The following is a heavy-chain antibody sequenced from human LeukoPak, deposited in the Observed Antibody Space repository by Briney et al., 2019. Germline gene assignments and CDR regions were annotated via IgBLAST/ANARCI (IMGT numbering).Heavy chain of an antibody. CDR1: GFTFSDYY. V-gene: IGHV3-11*04. CDR2: ISSSGSTI. CDR3: ARAPDYYYYMDV. Sequence: GSLRLSCAASGFTFSDYYMSWIRQAPGKELEWVSYISSSGSTIYYADSVKGRFTISRDNAKNSLYLQMNSLRAEDTAVYYCARAPDYYYYMDVWGKGTTVTISS. J-gene: IGHJ6*03.